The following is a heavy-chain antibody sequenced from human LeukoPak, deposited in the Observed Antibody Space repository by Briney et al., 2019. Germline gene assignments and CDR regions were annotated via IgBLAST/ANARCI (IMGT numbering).Heavy chain of an antibody. CDR2: IYYSGST. CDR1: GGSISSSSYY. D-gene: IGHD2-2*01. Sequence: SETRSLTCTVSGGSISSSSYYWGWIRQPPGKGLEWIGSIYYSGSTYYNPSLKSRVTISVDTSKNQFSLKLSSVTAADTAVYYCARLGYCSSTSCYVRSGWFDPWGQGTLVTVSS. V-gene: IGHV4-39*01. J-gene: IGHJ5*02. CDR3: ARLGYCSSTSCYVRSGWFDP.